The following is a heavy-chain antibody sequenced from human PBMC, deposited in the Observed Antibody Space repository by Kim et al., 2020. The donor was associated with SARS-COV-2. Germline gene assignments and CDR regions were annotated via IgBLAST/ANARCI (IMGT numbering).Heavy chain of an antibody. CDR3: AREVRQWLSSDGMDV. J-gene: IGHJ6*02. Sequence: QKFQGRVTMTRDTSISTAYMELSRLRSDDTAVYYCAREVRQWLSSDGMDVWGQGTTVTVSS. V-gene: IGHV1-2*02. D-gene: IGHD6-19*01.